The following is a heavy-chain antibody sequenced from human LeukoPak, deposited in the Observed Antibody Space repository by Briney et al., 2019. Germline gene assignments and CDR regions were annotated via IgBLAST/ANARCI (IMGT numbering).Heavy chain of an antibody. CDR3: ARVAVAGTPSFDY. V-gene: IGHV3-66*01. Sequence: GGSLRLSCAASGFTVSSNYMSWVRQAPGKGLEWVLVIYSGGSTYYADSVKGRFTISRDNSKNTLYLQMNSLRAEDTAVYYCARVAVAGTPSFDYWGQGTLVTVSS. J-gene: IGHJ4*02. D-gene: IGHD6-19*01. CDR2: IYSGGST. CDR1: GFTVSSNY.